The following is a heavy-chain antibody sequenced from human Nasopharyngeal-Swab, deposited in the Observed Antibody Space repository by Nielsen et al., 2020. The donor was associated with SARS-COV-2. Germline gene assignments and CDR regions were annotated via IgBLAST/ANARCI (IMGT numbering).Heavy chain of an antibody. Sequence: GESLKISCAASGFTFSNAWMSWVRQAPGKGLEWVGRIKSKTDGGTTDYAAPVKGRFTISRDDSKNTLYLQMNSLKTEDTAVYYCTTLDTVVVPAATRGWFDPWGQGTLATVSS. CDR1: GFTFSNAW. J-gene: IGHJ5*02. V-gene: IGHV3-15*01. CDR2: IKSKTDGGTT. D-gene: IGHD2-2*01. CDR3: TTLDTVVVPAATRGWFDP.